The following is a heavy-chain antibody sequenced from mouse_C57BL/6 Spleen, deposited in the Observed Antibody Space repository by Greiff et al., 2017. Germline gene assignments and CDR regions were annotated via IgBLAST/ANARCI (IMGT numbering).Heavy chain of an antibody. J-gene: IGHJ2*01. CDR1: GYTFTDYN. CDR2: INPNNGGT. D-gene: IGHD2-1*01. CDR3: ARLLWGEDYFDY. Sequence: VQLQQSGPELVKPGASVKMSCKASGYTFTDYNMHWVKQSHGKSLEWIGYINPNNGGTSYNQKFKGKATLTVNKSSSTAYMELRSLTSEDSAVYYCARLLWGEDYFDYWGQGTTLTVSS. V-gene: IGHV1-22*01.